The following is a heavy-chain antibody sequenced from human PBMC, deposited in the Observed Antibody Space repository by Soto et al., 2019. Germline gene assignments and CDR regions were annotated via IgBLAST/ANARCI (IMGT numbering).Heavy chain of an antibody. V-gene: IGHV3-9*01. Sequence: GGSLRLSCAASGFTFDDYAMHWVRQAPGKGLEWVSGISWNSGSIGYADSVKGRFTISRDNAKNSLYLQMNSLRAEDTALYYCAKVTESMTTVVKDDAFDIWGQGTMVTVSS. CDR1: GFTFDDYA. J-gene: IGHJ3*02. CDR2: ISWNSGSI. D-gene: IGHD4-17*01. CDR3: AKVTESMTTVVKDDAFDI.